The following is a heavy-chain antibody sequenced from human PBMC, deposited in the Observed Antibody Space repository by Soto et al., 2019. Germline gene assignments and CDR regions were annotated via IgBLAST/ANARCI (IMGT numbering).Heavy chain of an antibody. CDR2: IYYDGST. J-gene: IGHJ6*02. D-gene: IGHD3-16*01. CDR3: AREGAASHTYYYGTDV. Sequence: SETLSLTCTVSGGSISSGDSYWSWIRQPPGKGLEWIGYIYYDGSTYYNPSLKSRVTISVDTSKNQFSLKLNSMTAADTAVYYCAREGAASHTYYYGTDVWGQGTTVTVSS. CDR1: GGSISSGDSY. V-gene: IGHV4-30-4*01.